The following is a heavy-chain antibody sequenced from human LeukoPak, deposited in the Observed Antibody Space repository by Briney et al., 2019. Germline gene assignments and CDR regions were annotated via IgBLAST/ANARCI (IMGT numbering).Heavy chain of an antibody. CDR1: GGSISRYY. V-gene: IGHV4-59*01. CDR3: ARDRSSSWAPYGLDV. CDR2: IYYTGST. Sequence: SETLSLTCTVSGGSISRYYWSWIRQPPGKGLEWIWYIYYTGSTSFNPSLKSRVTISVDTSKNQFSLKLRSVTSADTAVYYCARDRSSSWAPYGLDVWGQGSTVTVSS. D-gene: IGHD6-13*01. J-gene: IGHJ6*02.